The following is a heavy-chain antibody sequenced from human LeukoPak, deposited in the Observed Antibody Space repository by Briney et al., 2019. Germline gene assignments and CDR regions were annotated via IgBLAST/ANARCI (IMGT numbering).Heavy chain of an antibody. CDR3: ARDPEQWLPQEWYFDH. J-gene: IGHJ2*01. V-gene: IGHV3-21*01. Sequence: PGGSLRLSCAAAGFTFSSYSRNWVRQAPGKGLEWVSSISSSSSYIYYADSVKGRFTISRDNAKNSLYLQMNSQRAEDTAVYYCARDPEQWLPQEWYFDHWGRGTLVTVSS. CDR2: ISSSSSYI. D-gene: IGHD6-19*01. CDR1: GFTFSSYS.